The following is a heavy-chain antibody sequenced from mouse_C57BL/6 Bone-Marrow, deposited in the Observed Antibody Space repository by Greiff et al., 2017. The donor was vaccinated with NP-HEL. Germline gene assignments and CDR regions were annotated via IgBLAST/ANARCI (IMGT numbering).Heavy chain of an antibody. CDR2: IDPANGNT. V-gene: IGHV14-3*01. D-gene: IGHD1-1*01. J-gene: IGHJ3*01. Sequence: VQLKESVAELVRPGASVKLSCTASGFNIKNTYMHWVKQRPEQGLEWIGRIDPANGNTKYAPKFQGKATITADTSSNTAYLQLSSLTSEDTAIYYCDVFYYYGSRGFAYWGKGTLVTVSA. CDR3: DVFYYYGSRGFAY. CDR1: GFNIKNTY.